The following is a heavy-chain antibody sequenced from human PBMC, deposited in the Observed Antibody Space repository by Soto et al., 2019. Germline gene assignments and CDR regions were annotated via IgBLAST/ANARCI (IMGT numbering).Heavy chain of an antibody. Sequence: PWGSLRLSCAAAGFSFITYAMTFFRQSPFKCLEWVSVISGSGGSSYYAASVKGRFTISRDNSKNTLFLQMNGLRAEDTAVYYCAKVTKRAAAGRYEYYKYGMDVWGQGTTVTVSS. CDR1: GFSFITYA. D-gene: IGHD6-13*01. J-gene: IGHJ6*02. CDR3: AKVTKRAAAGRYEYYKYGMDV. V-gene: IGHV3-23*01. CDR2: ISGSGGSS.